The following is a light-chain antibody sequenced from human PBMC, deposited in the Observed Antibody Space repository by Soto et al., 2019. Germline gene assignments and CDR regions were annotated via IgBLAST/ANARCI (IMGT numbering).Light chain of an antibody. CDR3: ATWDDSLSAL. Sequence: QSVLTQPPSASGTPGQRVTISCSGGGSNIGSNYVYWYQQLPGTAPKLLIYRNNQRPSGVPDRFSGSKSGTSASLAISGLRSEDEADYYCATWDDSLSALFGGGTKLTVL. CDR1: GSNIGSNY. CDR2: RNN. V-gene: IGLV1-47*01. J-gene: IGLJ2*01.